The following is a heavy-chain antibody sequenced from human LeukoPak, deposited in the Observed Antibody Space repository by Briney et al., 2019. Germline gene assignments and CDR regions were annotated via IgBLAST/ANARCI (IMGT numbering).Heavy chain of an antibody. CDR2: VYPGDSDT. J-gene: IGHJ2*01. D-gene: IGHD4-17*01. Sequence: GESLKISSKASGSRSTSYWIAWVRQMPGKGLEWMGIVYPGDSDTRYSPSFQGQVTISADKSISTAYLQWSSLKASDTAMYYCARRNYGDYQGFYWHFDRWGRGTLVTVSS. CDR3: ARRNYGDYQGFYWHFDR. CDR1: GSRSTSYW. V-gene: IGHV5-51*01.